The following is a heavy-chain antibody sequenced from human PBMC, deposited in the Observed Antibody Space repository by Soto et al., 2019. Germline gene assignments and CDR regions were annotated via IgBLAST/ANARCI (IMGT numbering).Heavy chain of an antibody. D-gene: IGHD6-25*01. CDR2: IYWDDDK. CDR3: AHSPGVHIAAAADLDY. CDR1: GFSLSTSGVG. V-gene: IGHV2-5*02. Sequence: QITLKESGPTLVKPTQTLTLTCTFSGFSLSTSGVGVGWIRQPPGKALEWLALIYWDDDKRYSPSLKSRLTITKDTSNNQVVLTMANMDPVDTATYYCAHSPGVHIAAAADLDYWGQGTLVTVSS. J-gene: IGHJ4*02.